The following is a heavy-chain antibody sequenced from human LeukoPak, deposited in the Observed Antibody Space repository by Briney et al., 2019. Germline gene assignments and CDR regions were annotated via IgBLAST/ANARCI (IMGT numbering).Heavy chain of an antibody. CDR3: ARSQRSTMIVVVKFDY. CDR2: INHSGST. V-gene: IGHV4-34*01. Sequence: PSETLSLTCAVYGGSFSGYYWSWIRQPPGKGLEWIGEINHSGSTNYNPSLKSRVTISVDTSKNQFSLKLSSVTAADTAVYYCARSQRSTMIVVVKFDYWGQGTLVTVSS. D-gene: IGHD3-22*01. J-gene: IGHJ4*02. CDR1: GGSFSGYY.